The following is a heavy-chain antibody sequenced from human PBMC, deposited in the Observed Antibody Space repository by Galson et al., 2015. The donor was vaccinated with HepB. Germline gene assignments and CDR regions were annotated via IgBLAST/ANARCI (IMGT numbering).Heavy chain of an antibody. J-gene: IGHJ4*02. V-gene: IGHV4-39*01. CDR3: ARLGLRGYFDY. D-gene: IGHD3-16*01. CDR1: GGSISSSSYY. CDR2: IYYRGST. Sequence: SETLSLTCTVSGGSISSSSYYWGWIRQPPGKGLEWIGSIYYRGSTYYNPSLKSRVTISVDTSKNQFSLKLSSVTAADTAVYYCARLGLRGYFDYWGQGTLGTVSA.